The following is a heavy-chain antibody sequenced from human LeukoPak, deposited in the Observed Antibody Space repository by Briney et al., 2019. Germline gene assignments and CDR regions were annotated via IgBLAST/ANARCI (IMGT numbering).Heavy chain of an antibody. CDR1: GGSISSYY. D-gene: IGHD4-17*01. CDR2: IYYSGST. J-gene: IGHJ4*02. CDR3: ARDRGTQGYGDYFDY. Sequence: SETLSLTCTVSGGSISSYYWSWIRQPPGKGLEWIGYIYYSGSTNYNPSLKRRVTISVDTSKNQFSLKLSSVTAADTAVYYCARDRGTQGYGDYFDYWGQGTLVTVSS. V-gene: IGHV4-59*01.